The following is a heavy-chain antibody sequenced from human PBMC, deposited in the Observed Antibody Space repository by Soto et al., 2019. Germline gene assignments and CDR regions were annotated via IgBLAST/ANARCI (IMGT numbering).Heavy chain of an antibody. CDR2: ISYDGTSE. CDR1: GLTFTNHG. Sequence: QVQLVESGGGVVQPGRSLRLSCAASGLTFTNHGMHWVRQAPGKGLEWVAHISYDGTSEHYADSVKGRFTISRDNPNNTGHWQLNTLRPEDSAVYYGAKDRLYNWSERLDFSGQGTLVTVSS. CDR3: AKDRLYNWSERLDF. J-gene: IGHJ4*02. D-gene: IGHD1-20*01. V-gene: IGHV3-30*18.